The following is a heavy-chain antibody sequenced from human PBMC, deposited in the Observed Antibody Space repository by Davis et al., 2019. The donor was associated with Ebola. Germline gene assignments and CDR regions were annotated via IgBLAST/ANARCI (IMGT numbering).Heavy chain of an antibody. Sequence: GGSLRLSCAASGFTFSSYGMHWVRQAPGKGLEWVAVISYDGSNKYYADSVKGRFTISRDNSKNTLYLQMNSLRAEDTAVYYCAKDDRAGYNNGWYEDWGQGALVTVSS. J-gene: IGHJ4*02. D-gene: IGHD6-19*01. CDR1: GFTFSSYG. V-gene: IGHV3-30*18. CDR3: AKDDRAGYNNGWYED. CDR2: ISYDGSNK.